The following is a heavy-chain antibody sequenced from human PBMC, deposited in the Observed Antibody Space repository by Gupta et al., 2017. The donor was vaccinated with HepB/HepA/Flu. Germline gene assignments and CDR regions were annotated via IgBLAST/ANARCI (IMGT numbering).Heavy chain of an antibody. CDR3: AKHDNWIHFMYY. CDR2: ILTGGNI. CDR1: GGSISDSGRY. J-gene: IGHJ4*02. Sequence: QLQLQESGPGLVKPSETLSLTCSVSGGSISDSGRYWGWIRQSPGKGLEWLGSILTGGNIYYNPSLKNRVTISVDTAKNQFSLNLRSVTAADTALYYCAKHDNWIHFMYYWGQGIRVAVSS. V-gene: IGHV4-39*01. D-gene: IGHD5-18*01.